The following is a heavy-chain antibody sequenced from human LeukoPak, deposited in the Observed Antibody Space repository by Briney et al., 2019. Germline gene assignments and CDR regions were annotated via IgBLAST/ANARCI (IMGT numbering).Heavy chain of an antibody. Sequence: GGSLRLSCAASGFTFSSYGMHWVRQAPGKGLEWVAVISYDGSNKYYADSVKGRFTISRDNSKNTLYLQMNSLRAEDTAVYYCAKMSVGATVDDAFDIWGQGTMVTVS. D-gene: IGHD1-26*01. CDR1: GFTFSSYG. CDR3: AKMSVGATVDDAFDI. CDR2: ISYDGSNK. V-gene: IGHV3-30*18. J-gene: IGHJ3*02.